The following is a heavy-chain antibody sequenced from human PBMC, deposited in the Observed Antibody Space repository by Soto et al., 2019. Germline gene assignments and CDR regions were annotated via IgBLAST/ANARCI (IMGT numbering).Heavy chain of an antibody. V-gene: IGHV1-46*03. CDR3: ASRVAMVRGDHDASDI. CDR2: INPSGGST. D-gene: IGHD3-10*01. CDR1: GYTFTSYY. J-gene: IGHJ3*02. Sequence: ASVKVSCKASGYTFTSYYMHWVRQAPGQGLEWMGIINPSGGSTSYAQKFRGRVTMTRDTSTSTVYMELSSLRSEDTAVYYCASRVAMVRGDHDASDIWGQGTMVTVSS.